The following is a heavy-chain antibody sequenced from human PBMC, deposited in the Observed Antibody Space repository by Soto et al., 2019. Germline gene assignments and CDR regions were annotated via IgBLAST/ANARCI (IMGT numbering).Heavy chain of an antibody. V-gene: IGHV4-39*01. CDR1: GGSISSSSYY. CDR3: ARHRGTRSLTDY. D-gene: IGHD3-10*01. J-gene: IGHJ4*02. CDR2: IYYSGST. Sequence: QLQLQESGPGLVKPSETLSLTCTVSGGSISSSSYYWGWIRQPPGKGLEWIGSIYYSGSTYYNPSLKSRVTISVDTAKNQFSLKLSSVTAADTAVYYCARHRGTRSLTDYWGQGTLVTVSS.